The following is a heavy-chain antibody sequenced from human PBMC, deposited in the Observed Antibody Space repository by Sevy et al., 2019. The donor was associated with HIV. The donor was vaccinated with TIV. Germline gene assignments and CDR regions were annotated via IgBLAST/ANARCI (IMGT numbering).Heavy chain of an antibody. V-gene: IGHV3-72*01. CDR2: IRNKADSYTT. Sequence: GGSLRLSCAASGFTFSDHYMEWVRQAPGKGLEWVGRIRNKADSYTTEYAASVKGRFTISRDESKNSLYLLMNSLKTEDTAVYYCATHAGIAAAGRVFDYWGQGTLFTVSS. J-gene: IGHJ4*02. CDR3: ATHAGIAAAGRVFDY. D-gene: IGHD6-13*01. CDR1: GFTFSDHY.